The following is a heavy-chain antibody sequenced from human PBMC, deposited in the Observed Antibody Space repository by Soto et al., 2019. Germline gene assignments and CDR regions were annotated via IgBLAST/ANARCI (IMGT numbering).Heavy chain of an antibody. CDR2: INHSGSA. J-gene: IGHJ6*02. CDR3: SRTPYRRQLVRYYYYGLDV. V-gene: IGHV4-34*01. CDR1: GGSSSGFY. D-gene: IGHD1-1*01. Sequence: LSLTCAVNGGSSSGFYWTWIRQSPGRGLEWIGEINHSGSARYSSSLKSRVTISLDTSNNQFSLKLSSVTAADTAVYYCSRTPYRRQLVRYYYYGLDVWGQGTTVTVSS.